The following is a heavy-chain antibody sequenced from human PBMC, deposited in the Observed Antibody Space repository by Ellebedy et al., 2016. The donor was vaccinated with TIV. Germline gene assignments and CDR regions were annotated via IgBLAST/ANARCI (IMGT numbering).Heavy chain of an antibody. Sequence: ASVKVSCKASGGTFSSYAISWVRQAPGQGLEWLGRIIPIFDITNYAQEFQGRVTITADESTSTAYMELSSLRSEDTAVYFCARNSDIILVPSAYASSFDIWGQGTMVTVSS. D-gene: IGHD2-8*02. CDR3: ARNSDIILVPSAYASSFDI. J-gene: IGHJ3*02. CDR2: IIPIFDIT. CDR1: GGTFSSYA. V-gene: IGHV1-69*13.